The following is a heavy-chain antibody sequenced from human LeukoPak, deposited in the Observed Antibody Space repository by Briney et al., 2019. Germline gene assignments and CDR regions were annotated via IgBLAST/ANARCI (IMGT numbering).Heavy chain of an antibody. Sequence: GASVKVSFKAFGYTFTNYAITWVRQAPGQGLEWMGWISGNNGDREYASKVQGRLSLSTDPSTGTALMELRSLRSDDTAVYYCARERRGQTWNHGIDVWGQGTTVIVSS. CDR1: GYTFTNYA. V-gene: IGHV1-18*01. D-gene: IGHD1-1*01. J-gene: IGHJ6*02. CDR2: ISGNNGDR. CDR3: ARERRGQTWNHGIDV.